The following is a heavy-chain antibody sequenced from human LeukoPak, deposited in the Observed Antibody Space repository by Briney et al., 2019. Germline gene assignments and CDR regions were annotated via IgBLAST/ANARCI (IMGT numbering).Heavy chain of an antibody. CDR2: ISSSSSYI. CDR3: ARSEPGGGILTVSPNDY. Sequence: GGSLRLSCAASGFTISSYSMNWVRQAPGKGLEWVSSISSSSSYIYYADSVKGRFTISRDNAKNSLYLQMNSLRAEDTAVYYCARSEPGGGILTVSPNDYWVQGTLVTVSS. V-gene: IGHV3-21*01. CDR1: GFTISSYS. D-gene: IGHD3-9*01. J-gene: IGHJ4*02.